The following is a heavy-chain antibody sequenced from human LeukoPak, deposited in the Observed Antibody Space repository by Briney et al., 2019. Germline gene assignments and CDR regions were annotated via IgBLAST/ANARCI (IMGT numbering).Heavy chain of an antibody. CDR1: GFTFSSYA. D-gene: IGHD1/OR15-1a*01. J-gene: IGHJ4*02. CDR3: AREGNWDNYFDY. Sequence: PGGSLRLSCAASGFTFSSYAMHWVRQAPGKGLEYVSAISSNGGSTYYANSVKGRFTISRDNSKNTLYLQMGSLRAEDMAVYYCAREGNWDNYFDYWGQGTLVTVSS. V-gene: IGHV3-64*01. CDR2: ISSNGGST.